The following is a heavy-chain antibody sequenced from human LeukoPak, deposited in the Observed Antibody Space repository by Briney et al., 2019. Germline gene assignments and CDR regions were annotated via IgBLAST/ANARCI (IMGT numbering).Heavy chain of an antibody. D-gene: IGHD3-10*01. J-gene: IGHJ3*01. V-gene: IGHV3-23*01. CDR3: ATRGA. CDR1: GLTFNDYA. Sequence: PGGSLRLSCAASGLTFNDYAMSWVRQTPGKGLEWVSAISGSGYNPYYADSVKGRFTISRDNSKNTLYLQMNSLRAEDTAVYYCATRGAWGQGTMVTVSS. CDR2: ISGSGYNP.